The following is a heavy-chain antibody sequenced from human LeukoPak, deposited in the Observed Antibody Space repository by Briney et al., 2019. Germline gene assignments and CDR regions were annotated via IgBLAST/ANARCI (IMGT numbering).Heavy chain of an antibody. CDR1: GFVFSDYS. CDR3: AKWGCSGGSCYPFDY. D-gene: IGHD2-15*01. J-gene: IGHJ4*02. V-gene: IGHV3-48*01. Sequence: GGSLRLSCAASGFVFSDYSMNWVRQAPGKGLEWVSYVSSSDGAMYYADSVKGRFTISRDNSKNTLYLQMNSLRAEDTAVYYCAKWGCSGGSCYPFDYWGQGTLVTVSS. CDR2: VSSSDGAM.